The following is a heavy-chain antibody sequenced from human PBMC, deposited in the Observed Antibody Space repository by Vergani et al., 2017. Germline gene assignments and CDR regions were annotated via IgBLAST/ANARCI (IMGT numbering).Heavy chain of an antibody. D-gene: IGHD6-19*01. CDR3: AKDGAIAVAGPGGDFAY. Sequence: EVQLVESGGGLVQPGGSLRLSCAASGFTFSSYAMSWVRQAPGKGLEWVSAISGRGGSTYDAASVKGRFTFSRDNSKNTLYLQMNSLRAEDTAVYYCAKDGAIAVAGPGGDFAYWGQGTLVTVSS. CDR2: ISGRGGST. CDR1: GFTFSSYA. J-gene: IGHJ4*02. V-gene: IGHV3-23*04.